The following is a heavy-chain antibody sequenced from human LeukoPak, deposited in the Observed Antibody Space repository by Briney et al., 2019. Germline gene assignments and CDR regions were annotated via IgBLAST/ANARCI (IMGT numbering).Heavy chain of an antibody. V-gene: IGHV3-11*01. CDR1: AFTFSRSW. CDR3: AEGAGFSSTYFDY. Sequence: GGSLRLSCAASAFTFSRSWMSWIRQAPGKGLEWISYISGSGSSGSGNTLYYADSVKGRFTISRDNAKSSLYLEMKSLRAEDTAVYYCAEGAGFSSTYFDYWGQGTLVTVSS. J-gene: IGHJ4*02. D-gene: IGHD6-13*01. CDR2: ISGSGSSGSGNTL.